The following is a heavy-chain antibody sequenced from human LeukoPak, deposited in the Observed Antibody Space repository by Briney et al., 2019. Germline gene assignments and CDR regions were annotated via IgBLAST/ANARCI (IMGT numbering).Heavy chain of an antibody. V-gene: IGHV4-39*01. Sequence: PSETLSLTCTVSGGSISSSSYYWGWIRQPPGKGLEWIGSIYYSGSTYYNPSLKSRVTISVDTSKNQFSLKLSSVTAADTAVYYCARVGVYQLLYRYYYYYGMDVWGKGTTVTVSS. J-gene: IGHJ6*04. CDR3: ARVGVYQLLYRYYYYYGMDV. D-gene: IGHD2-2*02. CDR1: GGSISSSSYY. CDR2: IYYSGST.